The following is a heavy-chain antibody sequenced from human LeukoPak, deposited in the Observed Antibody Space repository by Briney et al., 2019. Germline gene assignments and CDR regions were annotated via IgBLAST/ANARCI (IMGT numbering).Heavy chain of an antibody. CDR3: ARHRRSNGWTGGDFEY. Sequence: SETLSLTCTVSGGAIGGYYWSWIRQPAGKGLEWIGRIYSSGSTDYNPSLQSRVTLSLDTSRMQFSLRLSSVTAADTAVYYCARHRRSNGWTGGDFEYWGPGTLDTVSS. D-gene: IGHD6-19*01. CDR2: IYSSGST. V-gene: IGHV4-4*07. CDR1: GGAIGGYY. J-gene: IGHJ4*02.